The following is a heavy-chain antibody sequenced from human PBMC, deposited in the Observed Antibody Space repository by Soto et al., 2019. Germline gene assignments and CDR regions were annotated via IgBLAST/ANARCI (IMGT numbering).Heavy chain of an antibody. CDR2: IYCSGST. Sequence: QVQLQESGPGLVKPSQTLSLTCTVSGGSISSGDYYWSWIRQPPGKGLEWIGYIYCSGSTYYNPSLKSRVTISVDTSKNQFSLKLSSVTAADTAVYYCASYPEGYCSGGSCPFPFDYWGQGTLVTVSS. J-gene: IGHJ4*02. V-gene: IGHV4-30-4*01. CDR1: GGSISSGDYY. D-gene: IGHD2-15*01. CDR3: ASYPEGYCSGGSCPFPFDY.